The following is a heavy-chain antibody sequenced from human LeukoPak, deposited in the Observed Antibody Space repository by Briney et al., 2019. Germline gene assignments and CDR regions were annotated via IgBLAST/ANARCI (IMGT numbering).Heavy chain of an antibody. CDR3: ARDQSASTYYYDSDYYYYFDY. V-gene: IGHV1-18*01. Sequence: ASVKVSCKASGYTFTSYGISWVRQAPGQGLEWMGWISAYNGNTNYAQKLQGRVTMTTDTSTSTAYMELRSLRSDDTAVYYCARDQSASTYYYDSDYYYYFDYWGQGTLVTVSS. D-gene: IGHD3-22*01. CDR2: ISAYNGNT. CDR1: GYTFTSYG. J-gene: IGHJ4*02.